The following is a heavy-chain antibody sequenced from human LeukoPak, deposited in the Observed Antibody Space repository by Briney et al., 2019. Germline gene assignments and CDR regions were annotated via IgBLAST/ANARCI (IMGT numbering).Heavy chain of an antibody. Sequence: ASVKVSCKSSGYTFTAYYLHWVRQPPGQGLERMGFFNPKNGGTNHAQKFQGRVAMTRDTSISTAYMELSRLRSDDTAVYYCARSQGAVLLPLDYWGQGTLVTVSS. J-gene: IGHJ4*02. V-gene: IGHV1-2*02. CDR2: FNPKNGGT. CDR1: GYTFTAYY. D-gene: IGHD1-1*01. CDR3: ARSQGAVLLPLDY.